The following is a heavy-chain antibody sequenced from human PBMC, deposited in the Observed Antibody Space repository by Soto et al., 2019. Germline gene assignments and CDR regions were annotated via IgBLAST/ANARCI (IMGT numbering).Heavy chain of an antibody. CDR1: GYTFTSYG. Sequence: ASVKVSCKASGYTFTSYGISWVRQAPGQGLEWMGWISAYNGNTNYAQKLQGRVTMTTDTSTSTVYMELSSLRSEDTAVYYCARVPSYDILTGYPPRHFDYWGQGTLVTVSS. CDR2: ISAYNGNT. D-gene: IGHD3-9*01. CDR3: ARVPSYDILTGYPPRHFDY. J-gene: IGHJ4*02. V-gene: IGHV1-18*04.